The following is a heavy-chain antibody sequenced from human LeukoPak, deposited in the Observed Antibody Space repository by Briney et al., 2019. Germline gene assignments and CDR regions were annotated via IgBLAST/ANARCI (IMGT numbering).Heavy chain of an antibody. V-gene: IGHV1-69*05. CDR2: MIPLFGTA. Sequence: ASVKVSCKTSGCTFNSSAISWVRQAPGQGLEWLGCMIPLFGTAGYAQKFQGRVTITRDESTRTVYMELTSLSSDDTAVLYCSRAVTGDYGSGWFDPWGQGTLVSVSS. J-gene: IGHJ5*02. CDR3: SRAVTGDYGSGWFDP. CDR1: GCTFNSSA. D-gene: IGHD4-17*01.